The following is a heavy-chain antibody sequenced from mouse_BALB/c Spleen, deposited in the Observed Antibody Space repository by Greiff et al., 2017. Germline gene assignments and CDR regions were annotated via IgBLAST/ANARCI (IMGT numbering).Heavy chain of an antibody. CDR2: ISYSGST. Sequence: EVKVVESGPSLVKPSQTLSLTCSVTGDSITSGYWNWIRKFPGNKLEYMGYISYSGSTYYNPSLKSRISITRDTSKNQYYLQLNSVTTEDTATYYCARGDYYGSKDWFAYWGQGTLVTVSA. J-gene: IGHJ3*01. V-gene: IGHV3-8*02. D-gene: IGHD1-1*01. CDR3: ARGDYYGSKDWFAY. CDR1: GDSITSGY.